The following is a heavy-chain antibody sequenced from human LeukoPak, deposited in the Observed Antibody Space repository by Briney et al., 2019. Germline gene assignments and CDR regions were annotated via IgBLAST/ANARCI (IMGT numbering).Heavy chain of an antibody. CDR3: ARLGALVYYFDY. J-gene: IGHJ4*02. D-gene: IGHD2-8*01. Sequence: SETLSLTCTVSGASIGTYYWSWIRQPPGKGLEWIGYISPNGYTLYTPSLKSRVTISVDTSKNQFSLKLSSVTAADTAVYYCARLGALVYYFDYWGQGTLVTVSS. CDR1: GASIGTYY. V-gene: IGHV4-4*08. CDR2: ISPNGYT.